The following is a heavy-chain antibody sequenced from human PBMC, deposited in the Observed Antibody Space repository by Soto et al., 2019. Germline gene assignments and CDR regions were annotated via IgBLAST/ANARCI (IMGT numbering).Heavy chain of an antibody. J-gene: IGHJ5*02. CDR1: GGSISSGGYY. V-gene: IGHV4-31*03. CDR2: IYYSGST. D-gene: IGHD3-22*01. CDR3: ASGTRTRYYYDSSGYLPT. Sequence: KPSETLSLTCTVSGGSISSGGYYWSWIRQHPGKGLEWIGYIYYSGSTYYNPSLKSRVTISVDTSKNQFSLKLSSVTAADTAVYYCASGTRTRYYYDSSGYLPTWGQGTLVTVSS.